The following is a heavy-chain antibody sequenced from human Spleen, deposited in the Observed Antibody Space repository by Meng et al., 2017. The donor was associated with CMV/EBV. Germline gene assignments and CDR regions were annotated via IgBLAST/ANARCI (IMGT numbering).Heavy chain of an antibody. J-gene: IGHJ5*02. Sequence: EVQLVESGXXLXKPGGXXRXXXXASGFTFSSYSMNWVRQAPGKGLEWVSSISSSSSYIYYADSVKGRFTISRDNAKNSLYLQMNSLRAEDTAVYYCARDPHQYYYDSSGAWGQGTLVTVSS. CDR1: GFTFSSYS. D-gene: IGHD3-22*01. CDR2: ISSSSSYI. CDR3: ARDPHQYYYDSSGA. V-gene: IGHV3-21*01.